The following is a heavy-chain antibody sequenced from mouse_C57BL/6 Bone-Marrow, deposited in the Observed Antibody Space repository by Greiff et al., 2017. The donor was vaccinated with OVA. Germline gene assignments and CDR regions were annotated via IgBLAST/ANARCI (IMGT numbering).Heavy chain of an antibody. D-gene: IGHD1-1*01. CDR1: GYTFTSYW. Sequence: QVQLKQPGAELVKPGASVKLSCKASGYTFTSYWMQWVKQRPGQGLEWIGEIDPSDSYTNYNQKFKGKATLTVDTSSSTAYMQLSSLTSEDSAVYYCARSATTVVATRAMDYWGQGTSVTVSS. CDR3: ARSATTVVATRAMDY. J-gene: IGHJ4*01. CDR2: IDPSDSYT. V-gene: IGHV1-50*01.